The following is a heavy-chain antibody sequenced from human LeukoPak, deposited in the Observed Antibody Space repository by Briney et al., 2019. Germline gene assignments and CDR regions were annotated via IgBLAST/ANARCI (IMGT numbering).Heavy chain of an antibody. Sequence: VASVKVSCKTSGYTFTDYYIHWVRQAPGQGLEWMGWINTKTGRTSFARTFQGRVTMTRDPSITTVYMDMAWLTSDDRAIYFCAEANFIGWGPYLIAPWGQGTLVTGSS. CDR1: GYTFTDYY. J-gene: IGHJ5*02. V-gene: IGHV1-2*02. CDR3: AEANFIGWGPYLIAP. D-gene: IGHD3-10*01. CDR2: INTKTGRT.